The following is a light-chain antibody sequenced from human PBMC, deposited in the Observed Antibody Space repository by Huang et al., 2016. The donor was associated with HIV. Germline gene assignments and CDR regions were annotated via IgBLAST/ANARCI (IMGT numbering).Light chain of an antibody. CDR1: QAVSSVY. CDR3: QQYGNSASYT. Sequence: EVVLTQSPGTLSLSPGEGATLSCRASQAVSSVYFAWYQHKPGQAPRLLIYGASSRAAGIPDRVSGSGSGTDFTLTISRVEPEDFAVYYCQQYGNSASYTFGQGTKLEIK. V-gene: IGKV3-20*01. J-gene: IGKJ2*01. CDR2: GAS.